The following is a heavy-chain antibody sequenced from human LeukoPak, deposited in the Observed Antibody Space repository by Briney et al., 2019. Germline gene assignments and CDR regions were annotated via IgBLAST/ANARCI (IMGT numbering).Heavy chain of an antibody. CDR1: GGSISSYY. CDR3: ATYYYDSSGYPKFDY. V-gene: IGHV4-59*01. CDR2: IYYSGST. Sequence: PSETLSLTCTVSGGSISSYYWSWIRQPPGKGLEWIGYIYYSGSTNYNPSLKSRVTISLDTSKNQISLKLSSVTAADSAVYYCATYYYDSSGYPKFDYWGQGGLVTVSS. J-gene: IGHJ4*02. D-gene: IGHD3-22*01.